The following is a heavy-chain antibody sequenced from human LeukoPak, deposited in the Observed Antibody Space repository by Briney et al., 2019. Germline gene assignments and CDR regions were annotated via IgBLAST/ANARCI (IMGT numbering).Heavy chain of an antibody. CDR1: GFTFRSYG. V-gene: IGHV3-23*01. Sequence: HPGGSLRLSCAASGFTFRSYGMSWVRQAPGKGLEWVSAISGSGGSTYYADSVRGRFTISRDNSKSTLYLQMSSLRAEDTAIYYCVKVRESYGTRWGQGTLVTVSS. CDR2: ISGSGGST. J-gene: IGHJ4*02. CDR3: VKVRESYGTR. D-gene: IGHD5-18*01.